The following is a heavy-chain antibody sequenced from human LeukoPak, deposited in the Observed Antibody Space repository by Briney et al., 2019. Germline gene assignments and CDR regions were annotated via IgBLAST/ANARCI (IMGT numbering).Heavy chain of an antibody. Sequence: GGSLRLSCAASGFTFSGSAIRWVRQASGKGLEWVGRIKSKAAIYATAYAASVKGRFTISRDDSENTAHLQMNSLKAEDTAVYYCTTYGDYAPGSDYWGQGTLVTVSS. D-gene: IGHD4-17*01. CDR1: GFTFSGSA. CDR2: IKSKAAIYAT. CDR3: TTYGDYAPGSDY. J-gene: IGHJ4*02. V-gene: IGHV3-73*01.